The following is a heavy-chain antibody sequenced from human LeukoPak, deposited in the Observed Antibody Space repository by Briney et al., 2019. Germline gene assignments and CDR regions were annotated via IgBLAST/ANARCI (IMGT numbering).Heavy chain of an antibody. CDR1: GYTFINYA. CDR2: INPNSGGT. CDR3: ARVSGDSGMDV. V-gene: IGHV1-2*02. D-gene: IGHD7-27*01. J-gene: IGHJ6*04. Sequence: ASVKVSCKASGYTFINYAIHWVRQAPGQRLEWMGWINPNSGGTNYAQKFQGRVTMTRDTSISTAYMELSRLRSDDTAVYYCARVSGDSGMDVWGKGTTVTVSS.